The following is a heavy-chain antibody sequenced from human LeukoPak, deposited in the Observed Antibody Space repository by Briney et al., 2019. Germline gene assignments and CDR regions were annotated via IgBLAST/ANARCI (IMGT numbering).Heavy chain of an antibody. CDR3: AREYGSGSLDY. Sequence: PSETLSLTCTVSGGSISSYYWSWIRQPPGKGLEWIGYIYYSGSTYYNPSLKSRVTISVDTSKNQFSLKLSSVTAADTAVYYCAREYGSGSLDYWGQGTLVTVSS. V-gene: IGHV4-59*12. CDR1: GGSISSYY. J-gene: IGHJ4*02. CDR2: IYYSGST. D-gene: IGHD3-10*01.